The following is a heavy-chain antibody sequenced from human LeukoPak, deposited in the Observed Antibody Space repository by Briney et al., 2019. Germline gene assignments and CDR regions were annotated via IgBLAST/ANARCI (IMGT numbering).Heavy chain of an antibody. V-gene: IGHV4-59*01. D-gene: IGHD5-18*01. CDR1: GGSISSYY. J-gene: IGHJ3*02. CDR2: IYYSGST. CDR3: AREYKLADTAMVHDAFDI. Sequence: ASETLSLTCTVSGGSISSYYWSWIRQPPGKGLEWIGYIYYSGSTNYNPSLKSRVTISVDTSKNQFSLKLSSVTAADTAVYYCAREYKLADTAMVHDAFDIWGQGTMVTVSS.